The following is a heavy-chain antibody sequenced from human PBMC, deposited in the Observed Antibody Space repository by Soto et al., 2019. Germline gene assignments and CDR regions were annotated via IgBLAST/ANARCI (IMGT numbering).Heavy chain of an antibody. V-gene: IGHV1-69*10. Sequence: ASVKVSCKASGGTFSSYAISWVRQAPGQGLEWMGGIIPIFGIANYAQKFQGRVTITAEKSTSTAYMELSSLRSEDTAVYSCAISSPTPRRIVVVTAIDYWGQGTLVTVSS. CDR1: GGTFSSYA. CDR2: IIPIFGIA. J-gene: IGHJ4*02. CDR3: AISSPTPRRIVVVTAIDY. D-gene: IGHD2-21*02.